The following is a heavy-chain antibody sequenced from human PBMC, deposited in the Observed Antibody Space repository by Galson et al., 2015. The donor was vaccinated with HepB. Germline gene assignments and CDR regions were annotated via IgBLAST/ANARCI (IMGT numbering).Heavy chain of an antibody. J-gene: IGHJ4*02. D-gene: IGHD6-13*01. Sequence: SVKVSCKASGSTFSSYDIAWVRQATGQGLEWMGWMNPNSGNTGYAQDLEGRVILTRGTSINTFYMELSSLRSEGTAVYYCARATRGQLVSDYWGQGTLVTVSS. CDR3: ARATRGQLVSDY. CDR1: GSTFSSYD. V-gene: IGHV1-8*01. CDR2: MNPNSGNT.